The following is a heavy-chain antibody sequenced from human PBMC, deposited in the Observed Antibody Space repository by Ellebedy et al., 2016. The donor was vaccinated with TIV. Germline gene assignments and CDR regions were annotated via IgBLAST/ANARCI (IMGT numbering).Heavy chain of an antibody. D-gene: IGHD2-2*02. Sequence: SETLSLXXTVSGVSISSENYYWNWIRQHPGKGLEWIGYIYYSGSTDYKPSLKSRVSMSVDTSKNQFSLKLASVTAADTAVYYCARGGGYCSSTSCYTWAFDLWGQGTMVTVSS. CDR3: ARGGGYCSSTSCYTWAFDL. V-gene: IGHV4-31*03. CDR2: IYYSGST. J-gene: IGHJ3*01. CDR1: GVSISSENYY.